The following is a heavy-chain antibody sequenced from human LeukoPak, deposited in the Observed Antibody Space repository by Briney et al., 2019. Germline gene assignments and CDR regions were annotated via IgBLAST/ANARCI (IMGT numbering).Heavy chain of an antibody. CDR2: ITSSSSTI. Sequence: GGSLRLSCAASGFTFSSYSMNWVRQAPGKGLEWVSFITSSSSTIYYVDSVKGRFTISRDNAKNSLYLQMNSLRAEDTAVYYCARARPGSGWYYFDSWCQGTLVTVSS. D-gene: IGHD6-19*01. CDR1: GFTFSSYS. V-gene: IGHV3-48*01. J-gene: IGHJ4*02. CDR3: ARARPGSGWYYFDS.